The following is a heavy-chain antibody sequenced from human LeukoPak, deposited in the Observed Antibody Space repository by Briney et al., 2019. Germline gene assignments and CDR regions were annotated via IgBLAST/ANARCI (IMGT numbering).Heavy chain of an antibody. D-gene: IGHD3-9*01. J-gene: IGHJ4*02. V-gene: IGHV3-23*01. CDR3: ARSFDGFDY. Sequence: GRSLRLSCTVSGFTLSSYEMSWIRQAPGKGLEWVSSVDYSADSTHYADSVMGRFTISRDNSKNSLYLQMNSLRAEDTAVYYCARSFDGFDYWGQGTLVTVSS. CDR1: GFTLSSYE. CDR2: VDYSADST.